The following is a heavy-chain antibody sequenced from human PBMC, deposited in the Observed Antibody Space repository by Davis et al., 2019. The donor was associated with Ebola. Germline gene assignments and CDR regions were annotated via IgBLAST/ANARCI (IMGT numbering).Heavy chain of an antibody. D-gene: IGHD6-19*01. CDR1: GFTVSSNY. Sequence: GESLKISCAASGFTVSSNYMIWVRQAPGKGLQWVAVIWADGSNKYYADSVRGRFTISRDDAKNSLYLQMNSLRVEDTALYYCARVSRKISTGWYRFDAFDIWGQGTLVTVSS. CDR2: IWADGSNK. CDR3: ARVSRKISTGWYRFDAFDI. J-gene: IGHJ3*02. V-gene: IGHV3-33*08.